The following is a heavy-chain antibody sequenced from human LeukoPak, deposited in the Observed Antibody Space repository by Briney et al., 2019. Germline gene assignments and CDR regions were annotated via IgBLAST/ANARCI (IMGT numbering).Heavy chain of an antibody. CDR2: ISWNSGRM. J-gene: IGHJ4*02. V-gene: IGHV3-9*03. D-gene: IGHD3-10*01. Sequence: GRSLRLSCAASGFTFDDYAMHWVRQAPGKGLEWVSSISWNSGRMDYADSVKGRFTISRDNAKNSLYLQMNRLRVEDMALYYCAKDVNYSPSGTFDYWGQGTLVTVSS. CDR3: AKDVNYSPSGTFDY. CDR1: GFTFDDYA.